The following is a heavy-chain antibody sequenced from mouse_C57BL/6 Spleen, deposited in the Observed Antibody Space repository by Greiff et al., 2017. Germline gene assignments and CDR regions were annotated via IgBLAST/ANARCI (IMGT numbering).Heavy chain of an antibody. CDR3: ARGFYYGSSPAWFAY. CDR1: GYTFTDYY. CDR2: IFPGSGST. D-gene: IGHD1-1*01. V-gene: IGHV1-75*01. J-gene: IGHJ3*01. Sequence: QVQLKESGPELVKPGASVKISCKASGYTFTDYYINWVKQRPGQGLEWIGWIFPGSGSTYYNEKFKGKATLTVDKSSSTAYMLLSSLTSEDSAVYFCARGFYYGSSPAWFAYWGQGTLVTVSA.